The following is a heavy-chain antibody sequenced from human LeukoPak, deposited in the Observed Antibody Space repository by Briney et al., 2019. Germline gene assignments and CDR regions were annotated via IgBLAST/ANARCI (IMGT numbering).Heavy chain of an antibody. CDR3: ARGDGYYYGSGSYCDF. D-gene: IGHD3-10*01. V-gene: IGHV3-30*03. Sequence: GGSLRLSCAASGFTFSNAWMSWVRQAPGKGLEWVAVIADDGKDKHYVESVKGRFTISRDNSKNTLYLQMNSLRAEDTAVYYCARGDGYYYGSGSYCDFWGQGTLVTVSS. J-gene: IGHJ4*02. CDR1: GFTFSNAW. CDR2: IADDGKDK.